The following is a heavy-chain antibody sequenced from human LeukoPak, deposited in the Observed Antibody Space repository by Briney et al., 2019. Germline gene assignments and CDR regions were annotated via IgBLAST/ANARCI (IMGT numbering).Heavy chain of an antibody. CDR1: GGSISSGGYY. D-gene: IGHD3-22*01. V-gene: IGHV4-31*03. CDR2: NYYSGST. Sequence: SETLSLTCTVSGGSISSGGYYWSWIRQHPGKGLEWIGYNYYSGSTYYNPSLKSRVTISVDTSKNQFSLKLSSVTAADTAVYYCAREGVNYYDSSGYYAVYWGQGTLVTVSS. J-gene: IGHJ4*02. CDR3: AREGVNYYDSSGYYAVY.